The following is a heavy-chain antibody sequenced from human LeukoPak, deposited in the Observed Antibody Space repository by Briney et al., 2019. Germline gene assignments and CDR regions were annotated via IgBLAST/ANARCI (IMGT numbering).Heavy chain of an antibody. V-gene: IGHV3-9*01. CDR3: AKDKVAVAGSYWYFDL. Sequence: GRSLRLSCAASGFTFDDYAMHWVRQAPGKGLEWVSGISWNSGSIGYADSVKGRFTISRDNAKNSLYLQVNSLRAEDTALYYCAKDKVAVAGSYWYFDLWGRGTLVTVSS. CDR1: GFTFDDYA. J-gene: IGHJ2*01. CDR2: ISWNSGSI. D-gene: IGHD6-19*01.